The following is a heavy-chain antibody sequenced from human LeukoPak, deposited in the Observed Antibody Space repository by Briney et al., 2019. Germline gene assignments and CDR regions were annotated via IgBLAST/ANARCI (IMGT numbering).Heavy chain of an antibody. CDR1: GDSISSYY. J-gene: IGHJ4*02. D-gene: IGHD4-17*01. CDR3: ARGNTVTKLGY. V-gene: IGHV4-59*01. Sequence: SVTLSLTRTVSGDSISSYYWSWIRQPPGKGLEWIGFIHYSGSTNYKPSLKSRVTISVDTSKNQFSLKLSAVTAADTAVYYCARGNTVTKLGYWGQGTLVTVSS. CDR2: IHYSGST.